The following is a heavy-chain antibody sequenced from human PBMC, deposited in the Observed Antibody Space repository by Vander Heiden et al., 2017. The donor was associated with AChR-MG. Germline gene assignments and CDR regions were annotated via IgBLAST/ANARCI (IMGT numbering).Heavy chain of an antibody. D-gene: IGHD3-22*01. Sequence: QVQLVQSGAEVKKPGSSVKVSCKASGGTFSSSAFSCVRQAPGQGLGWMGGIIAIFGTANYAKKCQGRVTIPADESTSTAYMELSSLRSEDKAVYYCARGDVDSSGYPFDYWGQGTLVTVSS. V-gene: IGHV1-69*01. CDR2: IIAIFGTA. CDR1: GGTFSSSA. J-gene: IGHJ4*02. CDR3: ARGDVDSSGYPFDY.